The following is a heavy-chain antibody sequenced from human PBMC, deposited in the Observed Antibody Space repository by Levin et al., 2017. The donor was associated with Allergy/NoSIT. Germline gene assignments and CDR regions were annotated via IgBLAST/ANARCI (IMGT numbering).Heavy chain of an antibody. CDR3: AKTLAFMVAATPLDY. D-gene: IGHD2-15*01. CDR1: GFTFSSYA. V-gene: IGHV3-23*01. Sequence: GGSLRLSCAASGFTFSSYAMSWVRQAPGKGLEWVSAISGSGGSTYYADSVKGRFTISRDNSKNTLYLQMNSLRAEDTAVYYCAKTLAFMVAATPLDYWGQGTLVTVSS. J-gene: IGHJ4*02. CDR2: ISGSGGST.